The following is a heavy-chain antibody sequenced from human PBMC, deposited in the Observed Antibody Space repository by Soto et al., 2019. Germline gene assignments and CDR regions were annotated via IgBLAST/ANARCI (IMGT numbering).Heavy chain of an antibody. CDR2: ISSSSSYI. D-gene: IGHD3-22*01. V-gene: IGHV3-21*01. CDR3: ARLNYYDSSGHRGWFDP. CDR1: GFTFSSYS. Sequence: PGGSLRLSCAASGFTFSSYSMNWVRQAPGKGLEWVSSISSSSSYIYYADSVKGRFTISRDNAKNSLYLQMNSLRAEDTAVYYCARLNYYDSSGHRGWFDPWGQGTLVTVS. J-gene: IGHJ5*02.